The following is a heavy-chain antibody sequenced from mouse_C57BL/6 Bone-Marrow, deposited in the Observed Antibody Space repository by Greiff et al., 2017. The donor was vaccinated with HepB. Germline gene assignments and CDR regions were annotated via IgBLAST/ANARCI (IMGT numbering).Heavy chain of an antibody. V-gene: IGHV1-81*01. J-gene: IGHJ2*01. CDR1: GYTFTSYG. CDR2: IYPRSGNT. CDR3: YGSQYYFDY. Sequence: QVQLKESGAELARPGASVKLSCKASGYTFTSYGISWVKQRTGQGLEWIGEIYPRSGNTYYNEKFKGKATLTADKSSSTAYMELRSLTSEDSAVYFCYGSQYYFDYWGQGTTLTVSS. D-gene: IGHD1-1*01.